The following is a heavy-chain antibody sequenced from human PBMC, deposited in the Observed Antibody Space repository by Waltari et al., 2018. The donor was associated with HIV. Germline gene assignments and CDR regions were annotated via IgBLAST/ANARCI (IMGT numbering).Heavy chain of an antibody. J-gene: IGHJ5*02. CDR3: ARGRGGGGSSGNWFDP. Sequence: QVQLQESGPGQMKPSETLSITCTVPGGSIRNYFRRWNRHPPGKGLEWLGYIYYSGSTNYNPSLKSRVTISVDTSKSQFSLKLSSVTAADTAVYYCARGRGGGGSSGNWFDPWGQGTLVTVSS. CDR1: GGSIRNYF. V-gene: IGHV4-59*01. D-gene: IGHD2-15*01. CDR2: IYYSGST.